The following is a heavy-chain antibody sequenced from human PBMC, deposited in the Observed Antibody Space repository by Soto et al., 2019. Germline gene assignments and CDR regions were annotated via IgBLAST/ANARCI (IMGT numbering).Heavy chain of an antibody. V-gene: IGHV4-39*01. Sequence: PSETLSLTCTVSGGSISSSSYYWGWIRQPPGKGLEWIGSIYYSGSTYYNPSLKSRVTISVDTSKNQFSLKLSSVTAADTAVYYCARVYGDFFNRFDPWGQGTLVTVSS. J-gene: IGHJ5*02. D-gene: IGHD4-17*01. CDR1: GGSISSSSYY. CDR3: ARVYGDFFNRFDP. CDR2: IYYSGST.